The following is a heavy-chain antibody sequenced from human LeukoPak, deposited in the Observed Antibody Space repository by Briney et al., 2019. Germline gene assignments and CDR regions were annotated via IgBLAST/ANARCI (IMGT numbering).Heavy chain of an antibody. J-gene: IGHJ4*02. CDR1: GFTFSSYG. CDR2: IWYDGSNK. V-gene: IGHV3-33*01. D-gene: IGHD2-15*01. CDR3: ARDQLVAYFDY. Sequence: PGGSLRLSCAASGFTFSSYGMHWVRQAPGKGLEWVAVIWYDGSNKYYADSVKGRFTISRDNSKNTLYLQMNSLRAEDTAVYYCARDQLVAYFDYWGQGTLVTVSS.